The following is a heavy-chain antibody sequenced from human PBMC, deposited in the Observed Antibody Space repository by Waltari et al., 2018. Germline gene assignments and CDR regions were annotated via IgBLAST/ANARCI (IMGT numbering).Heavy chain of an antibody. CDR3: ARTSYSSSWSPFYYYYYGMDV. V-gene: IGHV3-23*01. J-gene: IGHJ6*02. D-gene: IGHD6-13*01. CDR1: GFTFSSYA. CDR2: ISGSGGST. Sequence: EVQLLESGGGLVQPGGSLRLSCAASGFTFSSYAMSWVRQAPGKGLEWVSAISGSGGSTYYADSVKGRFTISRDNSKNTLYLQMNSLRAEDTAVYYCARTSYSSSWSPFYYYYYGMDVWGQGTTVTVSS.